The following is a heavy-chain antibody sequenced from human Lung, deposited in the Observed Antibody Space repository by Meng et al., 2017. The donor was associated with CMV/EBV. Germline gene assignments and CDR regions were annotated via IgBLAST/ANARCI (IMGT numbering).Heavy chain of an antibody. Sequence: SXTLSLXCTVSGGSISSSSYYWSWIRQHPGKGPEWIGYVFHTGATYYSPSLNSRLTLSLDTSKNQFSLKLSSVTAADTAVYYCARDSLYEPKYGTDVWGPGXTVTASS. CDR3: ARDSLYEPKYGTDV. CDR2: VFHTGAT. CDR1: GGSISSSSYY. D-gene: IGHD5/OR15-5a*01. V-gene: IGHV4-31*03. J-gene: IGHJ6*02.